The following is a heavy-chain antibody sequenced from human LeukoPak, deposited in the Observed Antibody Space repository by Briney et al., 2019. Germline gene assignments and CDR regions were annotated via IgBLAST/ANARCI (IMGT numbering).Heavy chain of an antibody. D-gene: IGHD6-13*01. CDR2: IYYSGST. Sequence: SGTLSLTCTVSGGSISSGGYYWSWIRQHPGKGLEWIGYIYYSGSTYYNPSLKSRVTISVDTSKNQFSLKLSSVTAADTAVYYCARGIAAAGVQGSGWYGRPQSWMYYGMDVWGQRTTVTVSS. J-gene: IGHJ6*02. CDR1: GGSISSGGYY. V-gene: IGHV4-31*03. CDR3: ARGIAAAGVQGSGWYGRPQSWMYYGMDV.